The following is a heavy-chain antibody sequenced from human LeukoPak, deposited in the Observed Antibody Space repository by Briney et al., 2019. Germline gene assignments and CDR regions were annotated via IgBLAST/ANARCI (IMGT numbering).Heavy chain of an antibody. CDR1: GGSISSGDYY. CDR3: AREGYCSSTSCYGIDY. Sequence: SETLSLTCTVSGGSISSGDYYWSWIRQPPGKGLEWIGYIYYSGSTYYNPSLKSRVTVSVDTSKNQFSLKLSSVTAADTAVYYCAREGYCSSTSCYGIDYWGQGTLVTVSS. D-gene: IGHD2-2*01. V-gene: IGHV4-30-4*08. CDR2: IYYSGST. J-gene: IGHJ4*02.